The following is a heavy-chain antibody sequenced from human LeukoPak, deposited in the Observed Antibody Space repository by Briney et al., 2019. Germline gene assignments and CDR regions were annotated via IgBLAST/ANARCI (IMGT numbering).Heavy chain of an antibody. CDR3: AKGTDSSGRPRGGFDS. D-gene: IGHD3-22*01. Sequence: PGGSLRLSCAASGFTFSSYRMNWLRQAPGKGLESVSSISSSSSYIYYADSVKGRFTISRDNAKNSLYLQMNSLRAEDTAIYYCAKGTDSSGRPRGGFDSWGQGTLVTVSS. CDR1: GFTFSSYR. J-gene: IGHJ4*02. V-gene: IGHV3-21*01. CDR2: ISSSSSYI.